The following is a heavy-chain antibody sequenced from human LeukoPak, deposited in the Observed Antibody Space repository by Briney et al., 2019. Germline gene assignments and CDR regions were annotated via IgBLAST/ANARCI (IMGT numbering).Heavy chain of an antibody. CDR3: AVGITIFGVAAPFDS. CDR2: IDHRGTA. V-gene: IGHV4-34*01. J-gene: IGHJ4*02. CDR1: GASYNAYY. D-gene: IGHD3-3*01. Sequence: KPSETLSLTCAVYGASYNAYYWSWIRQPPGKGLEWIGDIDHRGTATYNPSLKSRLTISADASKNQFSLKLNSVTDADTAVYYCAVGITIFGVAAPFDSWGQGNLVIASS.